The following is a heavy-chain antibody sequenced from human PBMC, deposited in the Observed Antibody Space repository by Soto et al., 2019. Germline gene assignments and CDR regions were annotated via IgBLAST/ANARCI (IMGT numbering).Heavy chain of an antibody. CDR1: DFTFTTAW. J-gene: IGHJ4*02. D-gene: IGHD3-10*01. CDR3: TAHGS. CDR2: IRSKVDGGTT. Sequence: EAQLVESGGGLVKPGGSLRLSCAGSDFTFTTAWMHWVRQAPGKGLEWVGRIRSKVDGGTTDYAAPVKGRFFISRDDSKDTLYLQMNNLEIDDTGVYYCTAHGSWGQGTLVTVSS. V-gene: IGHV3-15*07.